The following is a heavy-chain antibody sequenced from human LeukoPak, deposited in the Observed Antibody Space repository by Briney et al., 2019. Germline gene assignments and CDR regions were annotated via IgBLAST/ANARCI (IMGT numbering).Heavy chain of an antibody. CDR3: ARDQATSGGGLDS. D-gene: IGHD3-16*01. Sequence: AGGSLRLSCAASGSTVSGTHMSWVRQAPGKGLEWVSAIYTGGTTYYSDSVEGRFTISRDKSKNTLYLQMDGLRVEDTAVYYCARDQATSGGGLDSWGQGTLVTVSS. CDR1: GSTVSGTH. CDR2: IYTGGTT. V-gene: IGHV3-53*01. J-gene: IGHJ4*02.